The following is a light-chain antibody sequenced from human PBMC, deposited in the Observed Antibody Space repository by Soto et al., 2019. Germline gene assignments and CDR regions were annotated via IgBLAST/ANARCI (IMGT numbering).Light chain of an antibody. CDR1: QSVSSY. J-gene: IGKJ4*01. V-gene: IGKV3-11*01. CDR2: DAS. Sequence: EIMLTQAPATLSLSPGERGTLSCRASQSVSSYLAWYQQKPGQAPRLLIYDASNRATGIPARFSGSGSGTDFTLTISSLEPEDFAVYYCQQRSNWPLTFGGGTNVEIK. CDR3: QQRSNWPLT.